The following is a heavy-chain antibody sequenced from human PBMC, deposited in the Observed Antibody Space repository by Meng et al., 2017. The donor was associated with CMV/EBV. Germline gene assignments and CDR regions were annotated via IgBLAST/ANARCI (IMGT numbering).Heavy chain of an antibody. Sequence: QVELQQWGEGLFKPSETLSLTFAVYGGSFSGYYWSWIRQPPGKGLEWIGEINHSGSTNYNPSLKSRVTISVDTSKNQFSLKLSSVTAADTAVYYCAGGIAAAGTRYFDYWGQGTLVTVSS. D-gene: IGHD6-13*01. J-gene: IGHJ4*02. CDR3: AGGIAAAGTRYFDY. CDR2: INHSGST. CDR1: GGSFSGYY. V-gene: IGHV4-34*01.